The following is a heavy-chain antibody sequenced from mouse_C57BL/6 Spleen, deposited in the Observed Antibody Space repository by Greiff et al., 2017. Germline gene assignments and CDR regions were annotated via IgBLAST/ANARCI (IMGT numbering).Heavy chain of an antibody. CDR1: GYTFTDYE. Sequence: VQLQQSGAELVRPGASVTLSCKASGYTFTDYEMHWVKQTPVHGLEWIGAIDPETGGTAYNQKFKGKAILTADKSSSTAYMELRSLTSEDSAVDYCTRGYGSSHGYAMDYWGQGTSVTVSS. CDR2: IDPETGGT. V-gene: IGHV1-15*01. D-gene: IGHD1-1*01. CDR3: TRGYGSSHGYAMDY. J-gene: IGHJ4*01.